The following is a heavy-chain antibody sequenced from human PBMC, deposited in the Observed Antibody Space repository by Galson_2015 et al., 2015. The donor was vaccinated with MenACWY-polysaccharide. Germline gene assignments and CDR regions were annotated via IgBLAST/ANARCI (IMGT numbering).Heavy chain of an antibody. CDR3: ARSWGEPPGDFDY. Sequence: MSVSWIRQPPGKALEWLALIAWDDDKYYSTSLKTRLTISKDTSKSQVVLTMTNMDPVDTATYYCARSWGEPPGDFDYWGQGTLVTVSS. D-gene: IGHD3-16*01. CDR1: MS. V-gene: IGHV2-70*01. CDR2: IAWDDDK. J-gene: IGHJ4*02.